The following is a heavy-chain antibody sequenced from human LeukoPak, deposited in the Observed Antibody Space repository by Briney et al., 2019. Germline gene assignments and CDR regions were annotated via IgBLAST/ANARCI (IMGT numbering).Heavy chain of an antibody. V-gene: IGHV4-31*03. CDR3: ARVNINNWHSCDY. CDR2: VSYSGST. J-gene: IGHJ4*02. D-gene: IGHD1-1*01. CDR1: GGPVSTADSY. Sequence: SQTLSLTCIVSGGPVSTADSYWSWIRQYPTQGLEWIGYVSYSGSTYYNPSLKSRVTISVDTSKNQFSLKLTSMTAADTAVYFCARVNINNWHSCDYWGQGTLVTVSS.